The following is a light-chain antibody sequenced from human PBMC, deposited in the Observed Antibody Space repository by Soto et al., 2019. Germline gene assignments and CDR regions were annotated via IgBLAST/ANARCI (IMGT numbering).Light chain of an antibody. Sequence: QSALTQPASVSGLPGQSITISCTGTSGDVGAYNYVCWYPQYPGKAPKLIIYEVTSRPSGVSDRFSGSKSGNTASLSISGLQAEVEAEYYCSSYRNENSQVFGTGTKLTVL. V-gene: IGLV2-14*01. CDR2: EVT. J-gene: IGLJ1*01. CDR1: SGDVGAYNY. CDR3: SSYRNENSQV.